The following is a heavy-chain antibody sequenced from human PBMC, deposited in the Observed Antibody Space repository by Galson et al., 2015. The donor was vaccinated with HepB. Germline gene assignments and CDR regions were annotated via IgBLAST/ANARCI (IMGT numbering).Heavy chain of an antibody. CDR2: IRSKANSYAT. Sequence: SLRLSCAASGFTFSGSAMHWVRQASGKGLEWVGRIRSKANSYATAYAASVKGRFTISRDDSKNTAYLQMNSLKTEDTAVYYCTSRVSITGGDDGGMDVWGQGTTVTVSS. CDR1: GFTFSGSA. J-gene: IGHJ6*02. V-gene: IGHV3-73*01. D-gene: IGHD4-17*01. CDR3: TSRVSITGGDDGGMDV.